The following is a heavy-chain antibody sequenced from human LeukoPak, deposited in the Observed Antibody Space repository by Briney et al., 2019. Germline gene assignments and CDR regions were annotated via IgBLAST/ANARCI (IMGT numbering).Heavy chain of an antibody. Sequence: SETLSLTCTVSGGSISSYYWSWIRQPAGEGLEWIGRIYTSGSTNYNPSLKSRVTMSVDTSKNQFSLKLSSVTAADTAVYYCARASGYSGYDWVYYFDYWGQGTLVTVSS. D-gene: IGHD5-12*01. V-gene: IGHV4-4*07. CDR3: ARASGYSGYDWVYYFDY. CDR2: IYTSGST. J-gene: IGHJ4*02. CDR1: GGSISSYY.